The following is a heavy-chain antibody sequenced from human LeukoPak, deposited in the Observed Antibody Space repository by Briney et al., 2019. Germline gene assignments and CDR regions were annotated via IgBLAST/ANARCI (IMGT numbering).Heavy chain of an antibody. CDR2: ISWNSAGI. Sequence: GRSLRLSCAASGFTSDDYAMHWVRQAPGKGLEWVSGISWNSAGIGYADSVKGRFTISRGNAKNSLYLQMNSLRAEDTALYYCAKRATHRGFDYWGQGTLVTVSS. CDR3: AKRATHRGFDY. J-gene: IGHJ4*02. V-gene: IGHV3-9*02. D-gene: IGHD2-15*01. CDR1: GFTSDDYA.